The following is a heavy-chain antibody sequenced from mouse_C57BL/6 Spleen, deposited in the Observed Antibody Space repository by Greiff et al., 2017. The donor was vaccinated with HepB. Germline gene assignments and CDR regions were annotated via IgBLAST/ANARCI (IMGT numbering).Heavy chain of an antibody. J-gene: IGHJ2*01. CDR1: GYTFTSYW. Sequence: QVQLQQPGAELVRPGSSVKLSCKASGYTFTSYWMDWVKQRPGQGLEWIGNIYPSDSETHYNQKFKDKATLTVDKSSSTAYMQLSSLTSEDSAVYYCARDRSDYFDYWGQGTTLTVSS. CDR2: IYPSDSET. CDR3: ARDRSDYFDY. V-gene: IGHV1-61*01. D-gene: IGHD3-2*01.